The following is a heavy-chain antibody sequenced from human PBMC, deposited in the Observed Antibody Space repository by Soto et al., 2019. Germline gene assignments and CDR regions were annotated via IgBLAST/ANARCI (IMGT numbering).Heavy chain of an antibody. CDR2: IDWDDDK. D-gene: IGHD1-26*01. CDR3: ARIVVGATTPYYYYGMDV. CDR1: GLSLSTSGMC. J-gene: IGHJ6*02. Sequence: SGPTLVNPTQTLTLTCTCSGLSLSTSGMCVSWIRQPPGKALEWLALIDWDDDKYYSTSLKTRLTISKDTSKNQVVLTMTNMDPVDTAQYYCARIVVGATTPYYYYGMDVWGQGTTVTVSS. V-gene: IGHV2-70*01.